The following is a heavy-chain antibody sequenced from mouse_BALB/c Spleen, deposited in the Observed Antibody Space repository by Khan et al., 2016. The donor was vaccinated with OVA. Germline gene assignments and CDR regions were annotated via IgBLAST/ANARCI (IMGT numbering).Heavy chain of an antibody. D-gene: IGHD2-1*01. CDR3: ARSGGNFHWYFDV. CDR1: GFTFSSFG. CDR2: ISSGSSTI. V-gene: IGHV5-17*02. Sequence: DVQLVESGGGLVQPGGSRKLSCAASGFTFSSFGMHWVRQAPKKGLEWVAYISSGSSTIYYVDTVKGRFTISRDHPKNTLFLQMTSLRSEDTAMYYCARSGGNFHWYFDVWGAGTSVTVSS. J-gene: IGHJ1*01.